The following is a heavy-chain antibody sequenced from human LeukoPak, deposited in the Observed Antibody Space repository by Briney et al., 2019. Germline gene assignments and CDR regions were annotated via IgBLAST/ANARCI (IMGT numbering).Heavy chain of an antibody. CDR3: ARVRSSGYPPPPAFDY. CDR2: IYYSGST. J-gene: IGHJ4*02. D-gene: IGHD3-22*01. CDR1: GGSISSYY. Sequence: SQTLSLTCTVSGGSISSYYWSWIRQPPGKGMEWNGYIYYSGSTNYNPSLKSRVTISVDTSKNQFSLKLSSVTAADTAVYYCARVRSSGYPPPPAFDYWGQGTLVTVSS. V-gene: IGHV4-59*01.